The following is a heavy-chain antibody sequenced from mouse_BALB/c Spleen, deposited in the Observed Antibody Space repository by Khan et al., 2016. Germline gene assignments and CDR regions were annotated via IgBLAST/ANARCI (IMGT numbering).Heavy chain of an antibody. Sequence: VQLKESGPELVKPGTSVKISCKASGYSFTGYTMYWVKQSHRKSLEWIGYIDPYNGGTNYNQKSKGKATLTVDKSSSTAYMHLNSLTSEDSAIYYCARLGSSYAMDYWGLGTSVTVSS. J-gene: IGHJ4*01. CDR1: GYSFTGYT. V-gene: IGHV1S135*01. D-gene: IGHD1-1*01. CDR2: IDPYNGGT. CDR3: ARLGSSYAMDY.